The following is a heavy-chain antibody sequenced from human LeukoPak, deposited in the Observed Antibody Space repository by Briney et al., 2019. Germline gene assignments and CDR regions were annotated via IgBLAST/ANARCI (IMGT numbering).Heavy chain of an antibody. D-gene: IGHD6-13*01. CDR2: YYSGRT. CDR3: ARTDILIAAAGTEYFDY. Sequence: YYSGRTYYNPSLKSRVTISVDTSKNQFSLKLSSVTAADTAVYYCARTDILIAAAGTEYFDYWGQGTLVTVSS. V-gene: IGHV4-39*07. J-gene: IGHJ4*02.